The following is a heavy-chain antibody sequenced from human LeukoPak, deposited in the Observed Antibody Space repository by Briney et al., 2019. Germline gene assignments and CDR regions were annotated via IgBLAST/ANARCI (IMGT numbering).Heavy chain of an antibody. D-gene: IGHD6-13*01. Sequence: SVKVSCKASGGTFSSYAISWARQAPGQGLEWMGGIIPIFGTANYAQKFQGRVTITVDESTSTAYMELSSLRSEDTAVYYCARAPSKSLAAAGLYYFDYWGQGTLVTVSS. CDR2: IIPIFGTA. CDR1: GGTFSSYA. V-gene: IGHV1-69*13. CDR3: ARAPSKSLAAAGLYYFDY. J-gene: IGHJ4*02.